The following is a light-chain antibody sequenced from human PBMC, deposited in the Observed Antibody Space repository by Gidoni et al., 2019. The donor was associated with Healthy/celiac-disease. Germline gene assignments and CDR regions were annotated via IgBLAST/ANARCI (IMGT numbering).Light chain of an antibody. V-gene: IGLV1-40*01. CDR3: QSYDSSLSGV. CDR1: SSNIGAGYD. Sequence: QSVLTQPSSVSGAPGQRVTISCTGSSSNIGAGYDVPWYQQLPGTAPKLLIYGNSHRPSGVPDRFSGSKSGTSASLAITGLQAEDEADYYCQSYDSSLSGVFGGGTKLTVL. J-gene: IGLJ3*02. CDR2: GNS.